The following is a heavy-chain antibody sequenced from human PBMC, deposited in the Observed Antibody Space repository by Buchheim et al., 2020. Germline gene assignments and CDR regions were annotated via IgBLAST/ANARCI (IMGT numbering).Heavy chain of an antibody. J-gene: IGHJ4*02. CDR3: AKSASGSYNADLDF. CDR2: LSGRGGGT. V-gene: IGHV3-23*01. Sequence: EVQLLESGGGLVQPGGSLRLSCAASGFTFSSYGMTWVRQAPGKGLEWVSALSGRGGGTYYADSVKGRFTISRDIAKNTLYLQMDSLRAEDTAVYYCAKSASGSYNADLDFWGQGTL. D-gene: IGHD3-10*01. CDR1: GFTFSSYG.